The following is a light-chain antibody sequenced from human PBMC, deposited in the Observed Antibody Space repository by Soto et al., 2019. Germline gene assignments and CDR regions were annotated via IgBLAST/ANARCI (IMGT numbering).Light chain of an antibody. J-gene: IGLJ2*01. V-gene: IGLV2-14*01. CDR3: SSYTSSSTLGVV. CDR2: DVS. CDR1: SSDVGGYNY. Sequence: QCVLTQPAAVSGSPGESITISCTGTSSDVGGYNYVSWYQQHPGKAPKLMIYDVSNRPSGVSNRFSGSKSGNTASLTISGLQAEDEADYYCSSYTSSSTLGVVFGRRTKVTVL.